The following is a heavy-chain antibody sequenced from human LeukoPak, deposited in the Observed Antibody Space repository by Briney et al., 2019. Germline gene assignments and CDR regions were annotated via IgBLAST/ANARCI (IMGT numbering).Heavy chain of an antibody. V-gene: IGHV3-48*04. CDR1: GFTFSSYA. CDR2: ISSSSSTI. J-gene: IGHJ6*02. Sequence: PGGSLRLSCAASGFTFSSYAVSWVRQAPGKGLEWVSYISSSSSTIYYADSVKGRFTISRDNAKNSLYLQMNSLRAEDTAVYYCARDSVNYGMDVWGQGTTVTVSS. CDR3: ARDSVNYGMDV.